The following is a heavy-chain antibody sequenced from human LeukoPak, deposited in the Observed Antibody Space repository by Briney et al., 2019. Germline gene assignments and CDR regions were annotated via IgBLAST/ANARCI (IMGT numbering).Heavy chain of an antibody. Sequence: PGGSLRLSCAASGFTFSSYAMSWVRQAPGKGLEWVSTISGSGDSTYYADSVKGRFTISRDNSKNTLYLQMNSLRAEDTAVYYCAKDSFYDFWSGPDYWGQGTLVTVSS. J-gene: IGHJ4*02. V-gene: IGHV3-23*01. CDR2: ISGSGDST. D-gene: IGHD3-3*01. CDR3: AKDSFYDFWSGPDY. CDR1: GFTFSSYA.